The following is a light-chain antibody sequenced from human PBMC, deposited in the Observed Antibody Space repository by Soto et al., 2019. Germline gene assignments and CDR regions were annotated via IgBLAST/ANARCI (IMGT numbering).Light chain of an antibody. CDR2: DVS. V-gene: IGKV1-5*01. CDR3: QQYDYSRT. Sequence: DIQLTQSPSNLSASVGDSITMTCRASQNISTSLAWYQHKPGKAPTLLMFDVSNLESGVPSRFSGSGSGTEFTLTISSLHSDDFATYYCQQYDYSRTFGQGTRLEIK. J-gene: IGKJ5*01. CDR1: QNISTS.